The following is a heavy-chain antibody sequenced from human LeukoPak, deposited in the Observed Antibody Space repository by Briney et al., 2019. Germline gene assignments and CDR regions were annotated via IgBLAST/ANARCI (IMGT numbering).Heavy chain of an antibody. CDR2: IAPYEGDT. Sequence: GASVKVSCKVSGYTFVAYGLSWVRQAPDQGLEWLGWIAPYEGDTQYTPKLQDRIILTADTATTTVYMELRSLRIDDTAVYYCASNFIRTGYFGEYYLHWGQGTQVVVSS. J-gene: IGHJ1*01. V-gene: IGHV1-18*01. CDR3: ASNFIRTGYFGEYYLH. CDR1: GYTFVAYG. D-gene: IGHD3-9*01.